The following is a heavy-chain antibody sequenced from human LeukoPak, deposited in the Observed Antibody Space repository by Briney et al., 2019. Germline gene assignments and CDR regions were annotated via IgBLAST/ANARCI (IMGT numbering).Heavy chain of an antibody. Sequence: GGSLRLSCAASGFTFSSYAMHWVRQAPGKGLEGVAVISYDGSNKYYADSVKGRFTISRDNSKNTLYLQMNSLRAEDTAVYYCASGTTVVTPGDYWGQGTLVTVSS. CDR3: ASGTTVVTPGDY. J-gene: IGHJ4*02. D-gene: IGHD4-23*01. CDR2: ISYDGSNK. V-gene: IGHV3-30-3*01. CDR1: GFTFSSYA.